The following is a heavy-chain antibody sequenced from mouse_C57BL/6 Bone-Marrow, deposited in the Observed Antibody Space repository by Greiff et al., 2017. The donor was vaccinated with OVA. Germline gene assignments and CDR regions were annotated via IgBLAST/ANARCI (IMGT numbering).Heavy chain of an antibody. D-gene: IGHD1-1*02. J-gene: IGHJ4*01. CDR1: GFNIKDDY. CDR3: TRYYGLHAMDY. CDR2: IDPENGDT. Sequence: VQLKESGAELVRPGASVKLSCTASGFNIKDDYMHWVKQRPEQGLEWIGWIDPENGDTEYASKFQGKATITADTSSNTAYLQLSSLTSEDTTVYYCTRYYGLHAMDYWGQGTSVTVSS. V-gene: IGHV14-4*01.